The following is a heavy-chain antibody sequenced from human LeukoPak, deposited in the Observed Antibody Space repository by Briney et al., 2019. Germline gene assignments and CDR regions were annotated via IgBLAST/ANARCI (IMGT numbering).Heavy chain of an antibody. V-gene: IGHV4-59*01. CDR1: GGSISSYY. CDR3: ATSVGRPGYCSSTSCYQRYYYYMDV. Sequence: SETLSLTCTVSGGSISSYYWSWIRQPPGKGLEWIGYIYYSGSTNYNPSLKSRVTISVDTSKNQFSLKLSSVTAADTAVYYCATSVGRPGYCSSTSCYQRYYYYMDVWGKGTTVTVSS. D-gene: IGHD2-2*01. CDR2: IYYSGST. J-gene: IGHJ6*03.